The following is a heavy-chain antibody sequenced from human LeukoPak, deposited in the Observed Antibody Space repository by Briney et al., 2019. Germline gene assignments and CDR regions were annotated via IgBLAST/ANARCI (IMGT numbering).Heavy chain of an antibody. J-gene: IGHJ4*02. CDR3: ARASVGAKIRYSFDY. Sequence: ASVKVSCKASGYTFTSYGINWVRQATGQGLEWMGWMNPNSGNTGYAQKFQGRVTMARNTSISTAYMELSSLRSEDTAVYYCARASVGAKIRYSFDYWGQGTLATVSS. CDR2: MNPNSGNT. D-gene: IGHD1-26*01. CDR1: GYTFTSYG. V-gene: IGHV1-8*01.